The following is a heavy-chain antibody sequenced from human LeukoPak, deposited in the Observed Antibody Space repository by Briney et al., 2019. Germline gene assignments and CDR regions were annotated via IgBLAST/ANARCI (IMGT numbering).Heavy chain of an antibody. CDR1: RGSFSGYY. CDR2: IYNSGTT. D-gene: IGHD3-22*01. CDR3: ARDSRYSDNSGYYYSHYYMDV. V-gene: IGHV4-59*01. Sequence: PSETLSHTCAVYRGSFSGYYWSWLRQPPGKRLEWIGYIYNSGTTRYNPSLMSRVTISVDTSKNQFSLNLRSVTAADTAVYYCARDSRYSDNSGYYYSHYYMDVWGKGTTVTVSS. J-gene: IGHJ6*03.